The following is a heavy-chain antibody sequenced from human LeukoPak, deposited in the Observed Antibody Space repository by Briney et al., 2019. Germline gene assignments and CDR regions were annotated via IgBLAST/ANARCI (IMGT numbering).Heavy chain of an antibody. CDR1: GNTFTDLS. Sequence: ASVKVSCKVSGNTFTDLSMNWVRQAPGKGLEWMGGFDPEDVETIYAQKFQGRVTMTEDTSTATAYMDLSSLRPDDTAVYYCARDEARYSSGYYPNWFDPWGQGTLVTVSS. V-gene: IGHV1-24*01. J-gene: IGHJ5*02. D-gene: IGHD3-22*01. CDR2: FDPEDVET. CDR3: ARDEARYSSGYYPNWFDP.